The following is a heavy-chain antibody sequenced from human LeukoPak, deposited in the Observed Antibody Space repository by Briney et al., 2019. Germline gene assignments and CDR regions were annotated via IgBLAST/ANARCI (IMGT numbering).Heavy chain of an antibody. J-gene: IGHJ5*02. D-gene: IGHD4-17*01. Sequence: PGGSLRLSCAASGFSFSGFAMTWVRQAPGKGLEWVSSITGGHYPTYNTDSVKGRFTISRDNSKNTLYLQMNSLRADDTAVYYCTKDPNGDYVGAFEPWGQGTLVTVSS. CDR3: TKDPNGDYVGAFEP. CDR2: ITGGHYPT. CDR1: GFSFSGFA. V-gene: IGHV3-23*01.